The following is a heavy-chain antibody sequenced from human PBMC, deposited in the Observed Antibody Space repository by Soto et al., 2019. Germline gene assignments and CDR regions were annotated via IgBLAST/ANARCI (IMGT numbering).Heavy chain of an antibody. CDR3: ARGGRYYDSSGYYYGY. V-gene: IGHV1-3*01. J-gene: IGHJ4*02. CDR1: GYTFNSYA. D-gene: IGHD3-22*01. Sequence: ASVKVSCKASGYTFNSYAMNWVRQAPGQRLEWMGWINAGNGNTKYSQKFQGRVTITRDTSTSTAYMELRSLRSDDTAVYYCARGGRYYDSSGYYYGYWGQGTLVTVSS. CDR2: INAGNGNT.